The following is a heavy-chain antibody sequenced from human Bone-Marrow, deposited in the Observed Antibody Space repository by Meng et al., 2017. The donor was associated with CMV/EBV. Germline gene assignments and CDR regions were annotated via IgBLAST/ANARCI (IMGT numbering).Heavy chain of an antibody. D-gene: IGHD3-3*01. CDR3: ARDLNYDFWSGYYPLYYYYGMDV. J-gene: IGHJ6*02. V-gene: IGHV1-18*01. CDR1: GYTFTSYG. CDR2: ISAYNGNT. Sequence: ASVKVSCKASGYTFTSYGISWVRQAPGQGLEWMGWISAYNGNTNYAQKLQGRVTMTTDTSTSTAYMELRSLRSDDTAVYYCARDLNYDFWSGYYPLYYYYGMDVWGPGTTVTVSS.